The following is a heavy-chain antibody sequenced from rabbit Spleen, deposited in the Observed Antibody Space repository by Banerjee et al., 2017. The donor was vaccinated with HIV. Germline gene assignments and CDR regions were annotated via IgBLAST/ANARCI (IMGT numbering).Heavy chain of an antibody. CDR3: ARDTGTSFSTYGMDL. V-gene: IGHV1S40*01. D-gene: IGHD7-1*01. CDR1: GFTLSSYW. Sequence: QSLEESGGGMVKPGGTLTLTCTVSGFTLSSYWMCWVRQAPGKGLECIACIYADSTGSTYYASWAKGRFSVSKTSSTTVTLQMTSLTAADTATYFCARDTGTSFSTYGMDLWGQGTLVTVS. CDR2: IYADSTGST. J-gene: IGHJ6*01.